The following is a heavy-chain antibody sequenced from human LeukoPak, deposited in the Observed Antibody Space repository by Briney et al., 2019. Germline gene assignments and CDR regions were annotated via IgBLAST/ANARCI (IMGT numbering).Heavy chain of an antibody. Sequence: GASVKVSCKASGYTFTSYGISWVRQAPGQGLEWMGWISAYNGNTNYAQKLQGRVTMTTDTSTSTAYMELRSLRSDDTAVYYCVRDQPRMGYYDRLDAFDIWGQGTMVTVSS. CDR1: GYTFTSYG. V-gene: IGHV1-18*01. CDR3: VRDQPRMGYYDRLDAFDI. CDR2: ISAYNGNT. D-gene: IGHD3-22*01. J-gene: IGHJ3*02.